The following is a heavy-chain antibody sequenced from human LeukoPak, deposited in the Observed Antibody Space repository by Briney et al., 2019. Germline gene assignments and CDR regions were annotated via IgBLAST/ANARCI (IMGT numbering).Heavy chain of an antibody. D-gene: IGHD5-18*01. CDR3: AREGCSYGYRTPGYYMDV. CDR2: IKQDGSEK. V-gene: IGHV3-7*01. J-gene: IGHJ6*03. CDR1: GFTSSTYW. Sequence: PGGSLRLSCAASGFTSSTYWMSWVRQAPGKGLEWVANIKQDGSEKNYVDSVKGRFTISRDNAKNSLYLQMNSLRVEDTAVYYCAREGCSYGYRTPGYYMDVWGKGTTVTVSS.